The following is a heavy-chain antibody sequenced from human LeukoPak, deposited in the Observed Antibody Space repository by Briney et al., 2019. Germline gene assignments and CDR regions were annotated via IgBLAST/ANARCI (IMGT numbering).Heavy chain of an antibody. D-gene: IGHD3-10*01. CDR1: GFTFSSFA. J-gene: IGHJ4*02. CDR2: VRGNGDST. V-gene: IGHV3-23*01. CDR3: AKGFFGSGSFPHNFDY. Sequence: GGSLGLSCAASGFTFSSFAMHWVRQAPGKGLEWVAVVRGNGDSTHYADSVKGRFTISRDNSKNTLYLQMNSLRDEDTAVYYCAKGFFGSGSFPHNFDYWGQGTLVTVSS.